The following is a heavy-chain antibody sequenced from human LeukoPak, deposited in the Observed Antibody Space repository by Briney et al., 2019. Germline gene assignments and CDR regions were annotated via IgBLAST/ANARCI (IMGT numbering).Heavy chain of an antibody. J-gene: IGHJ6*03. Sequence: PSETLSLTCAVYGGSFSGYYWSWIRQPPGKGLEWIGEINHSGGTNYNPSLKSRVTISVDTSKNQFSLKLSSVTAADTAVYYCARLLVRGVRTPYYYYYMDVWGKGTTVTISS. CDR2: INHSGGT. CDR3: ARLLVRGVRTPYYYYYMDV. V-gene: IGHV4-34*01. D-gene: IGHD3-10*01. CDR1: GGSFSGYY.